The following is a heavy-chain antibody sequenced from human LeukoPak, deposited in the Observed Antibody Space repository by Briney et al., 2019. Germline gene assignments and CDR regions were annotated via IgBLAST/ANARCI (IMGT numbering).Heavy chain of an antibody. Sequence: GGSLRLSRAASGFTFSSYSMNWVRQAPGKGLEWVSSISSSSSYIYYADSVKGRFTISRDNAKNSLYLQMNSLRAEDTAVYYCARGGEDIVVVPAAMGYYYYYMDVWGKGTTVTVSS. CDR2: ISSSSSYI. D-gene: IGHD2-2*01. V-gene: IGHV3-21*01. J-gene: IGHJ6*03. CDR1: GFTFSSYS. CDR3: ARGGEDIVVVPAAMGYYYYYMDV.